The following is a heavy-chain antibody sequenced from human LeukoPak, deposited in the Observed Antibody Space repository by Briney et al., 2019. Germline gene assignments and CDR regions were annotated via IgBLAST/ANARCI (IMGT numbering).Heavy chain of an antibody. CDR2: INHSGST. J-gene: IGHJ4*02. CDR1: GGSFSGYY. D-gene: IGHD3-10*01. Sequence: KASETLSLTRAVYGGSFSGYYWSWIRQPPGKGLEWIGEINHSGSTNYNPSLKSRVTISVDTSKNQFSLKLSSVTAADTAVYYCARGRYYGSGRYDYWGQGTLVTVSS. CDR3: ARGRYYGSGRYDY. V-gene: IGHV4-34*01.